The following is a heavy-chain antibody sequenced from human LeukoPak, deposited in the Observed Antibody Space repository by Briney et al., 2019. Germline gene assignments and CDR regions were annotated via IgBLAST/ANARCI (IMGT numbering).Heavy chain of an antibody. CDR2: IRYDGSKK. J-gene: IGHJ4*02. Sequence: PGGSLRLSCAASGFIFSNYGMFWVRQAPGKGLEWVAVIRYDGSKKYYVDSVKGRFTISREDSENTLYLQMNSLRAEDTAVYYCARDLCSTTSCLDYWGQGTLVTVSS. CDR3: ARDLCSTTSCLDY. CDR1: GFIFSNYG. V-gene: IGHV3-33*01. D-gene: IGHD2-2*01.